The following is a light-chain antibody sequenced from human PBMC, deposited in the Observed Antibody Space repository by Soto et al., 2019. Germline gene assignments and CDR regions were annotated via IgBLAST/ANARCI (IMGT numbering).Light chain of an antibody. J-gene: IGKJ2*01. CDR1: QSVSSF. Sequence: EIVLTQSPATLSLSPGERATLSCRASQSVSSFLAWYQQKPGQTPRLLIYDASNRATGIPARFSGSGSGTDFTLTISSLEPEDVAVYYCQQRYNWPNTFGQGTKLEIK. CDR2: DAS. V-gene: IGKV3-11*01. CDR3: QQRYNWPNT.